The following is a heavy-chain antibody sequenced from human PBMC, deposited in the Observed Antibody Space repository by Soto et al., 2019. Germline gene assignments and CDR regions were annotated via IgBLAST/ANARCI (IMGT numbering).Heavy chain of an antibody. CDR1: GSTFSSYA. CDR3: ARGTIVARQHLDY. V-gene: IGHV3-30*03. J-gene: IGHJ4*02. CDR2: ISIRGGDE. Sequence: SLRLSCAPSGSTFSSYAIHCARQAPGKGLEWVTVISIRGGDEYYAESVRGRFTISRDDSKNTLYLQMDSLRVEDTAVYYCARGTIVARQHLDYWGQGTLVTVSS. D-gene: IGHD6-6*01.